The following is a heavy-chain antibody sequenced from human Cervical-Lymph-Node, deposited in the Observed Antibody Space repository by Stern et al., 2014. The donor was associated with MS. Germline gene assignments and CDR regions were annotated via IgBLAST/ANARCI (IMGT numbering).Heavy chain of an antibody. CDR3: ALGGFGHYFEY. CDR2: IIPIIGTA. J-gene: IGHJ4*02. CDR1: GGTFRSSD. Sequence: VQLLESGAEVQKPGSSVKVSCRASGGTFRSSDISWVRQAPGQGLEWMGGIIPIIGTANYAQKYQGRVTITADESTSTAYMELSSLRSEDTAIYYCALGGFGHYFEYWGQGTLVTVSS. D-gene: IGHD3-10*01. V-gene: IGHV1-69*01.